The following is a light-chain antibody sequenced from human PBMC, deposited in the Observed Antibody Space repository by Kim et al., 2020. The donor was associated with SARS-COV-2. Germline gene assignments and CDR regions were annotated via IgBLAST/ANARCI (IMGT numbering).Light chain of an antibody. V-gene: IGLV3-1*01. CDR2: QDS. J-gene: IGLJ3*02. Sequence: SWSPGQAASITCSGDKLGYKYACWYQQKPGESPVLVIYQDSKRPSGIPERFSGSNSGNTATLTISGTQAMDEADYYCQAWDSSTVVFGGGTQLTVL. CDR1: KLGYKY. CDR3: QAWDSSTVV.